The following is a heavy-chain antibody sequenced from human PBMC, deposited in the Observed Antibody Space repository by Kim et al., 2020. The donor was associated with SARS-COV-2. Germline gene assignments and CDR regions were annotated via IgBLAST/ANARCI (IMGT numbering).Heavy chain of an antibody. D-gene: IGHD4-17*01. Sequence: SVKVSCKASGGTFSSYAISWVRQAPGQGLEWMGGIIPIFGTANYAQKFQGRVTITADESTSTAYMELSSLRSEDTAVYYCARDLSMDGDYFYFDYWGQGTLVTVSS. CDR2: IIPIFGTA. V-gene: IGHV1-69*13. CDR3: ARDLSMDGDYFYFDY. CDR1: GGTFSSYA. J-gene: IGHJ4*02.